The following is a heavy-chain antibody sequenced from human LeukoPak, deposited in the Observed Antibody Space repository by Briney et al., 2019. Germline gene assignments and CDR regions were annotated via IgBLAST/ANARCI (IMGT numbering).Heavy chain of an antibody. Sequence: GASVKVSYKASGYTFTDSYMQWVRQAPGQGLEWMGWINLKNGGTGYAQKFQGRVTMTRDTSITTAYMELSRLRSDDTAMYYCAKSPRGSNWEILYFDSWGQGALVTVSS. V-gene: IGHV1-2*02. CDR3: AKSPRGSNWEILYFDS. CDR1: GYTFTDSY. D-gene: IGHD6-13*01. J-gene: IGHJ4*02. CDR2: INLKNGGT.